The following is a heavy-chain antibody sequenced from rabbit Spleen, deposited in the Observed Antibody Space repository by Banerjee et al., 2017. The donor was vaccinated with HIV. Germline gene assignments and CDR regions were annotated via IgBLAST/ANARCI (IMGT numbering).Heavy chain of an antibody. CDR2: IDVGEGNT. CDR3: VRDQAGDGDYGPYYLNL. Sequence: QVKETGGGLVQPGGSLTLSCKASGFDFRRYYLSWVRQAPGKGLEWIGIIDVGEGNTDYASWVNGRFTISSDNAPNTLYLELSSLTAADTATYFCVRDQAGDGDYGPYYLNLWGPGTLVTVS. V-gene: IGHV1S7*01. J-gene: IGHJ4*01. CDR1: GFDFRRYY. D-gene: IGHD2-1*01.